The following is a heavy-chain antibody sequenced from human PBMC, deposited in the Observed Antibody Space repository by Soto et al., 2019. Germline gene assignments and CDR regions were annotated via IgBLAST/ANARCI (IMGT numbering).Heavy chain of an antibody. Sequence: GGSLRLSCAASGFSLRDYGMHWVRQAPGKGLEYVAAVSDDGSAQYYADFVRGRFTISRDNSKNTVYLQLDSLTTGDTAVYYCARDPTGGYFHYDYRGQGALVTVSS. CDR3: ARDPTGGYFHYDY. CDR1: GFSLRDYG. J-gene: IGHJ4*02. V-gene: IGHV3-30*05. D-gene: IGHD1-26*01. CDR2: VSDDGSAQ.